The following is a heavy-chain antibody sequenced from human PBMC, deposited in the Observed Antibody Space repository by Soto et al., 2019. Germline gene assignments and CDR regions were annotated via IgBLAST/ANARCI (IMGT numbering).Heavy chain of an antibody. V-gene: IGHV3-23*01. D-gene: IGHD3-3*01. CDR1: GFTFSNYA. CDR3: VREFGPATPNYDS. CDR2: LTRSGTT. J-gene: IGHJ4*02. Sequence: GGSLRLSCAASGFTFSNYAMSWVRQAPGKGLEWVSTLTRSGTTPYADSVRGRFTISRDNSKNTLYLQMDSLRAEDTAVYYCVREFGPATPNYDSRGMGTLLTLS.